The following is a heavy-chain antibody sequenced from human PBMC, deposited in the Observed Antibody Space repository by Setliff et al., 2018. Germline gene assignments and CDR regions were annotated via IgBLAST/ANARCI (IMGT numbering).Heavy chain of an antibody. CDR3: ARFGGSGSSSSCYASDL. V-gene: IGHV1-18*01. CDR1: GYTFSTYG. Sequence: ASVKVSCKASGYTFSTYGLHWVRQAPGQGPEWMGRIITNTGKTSYAQKFQGRVTMTTDTSTGTGYMELSSLRSDDTAVYFCARFGGSGSSSSCYASDLWGQGTMVTVSS. CDR2: IITNTGKT. D-gene: IGHD2-2*01. J-gene: IGHJ3*01.